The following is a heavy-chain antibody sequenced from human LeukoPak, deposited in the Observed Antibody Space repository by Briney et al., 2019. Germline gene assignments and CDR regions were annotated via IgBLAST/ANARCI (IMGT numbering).Heavy chain of an antibody. CDR2: IRQGGGDN. Sequence: GGSLRLSCAGSGFTFRNYWMGWVRQPPGKGLEWVANIRQGGGDNHYVDSVKGRFTISRDNARNSLSLQMNSLRAEDTAVYYCTKWSTSGSYYTEWGQGALVIVSS. V-gene: IGHV3-7*01. D-gene: IGHD3-10*01. CDR1: GFTFRNYW. J-gene: IGHJ4*02. CDR3: TKWSTSGSYYTE.